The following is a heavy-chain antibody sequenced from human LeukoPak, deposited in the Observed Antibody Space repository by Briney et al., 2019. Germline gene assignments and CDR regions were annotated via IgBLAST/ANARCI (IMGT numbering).Heavy chain of an antibody. D-gene: IGHD6-13*01. Sequence: ASVKVSCKASGYTFTSYGISWVRQAPGQGLEWMGWISAYNGNTNYAQKLQGRVTMTTDTSTSTAYMELRSLRSDDTAVYYCARDSLAAARPKELYYYYYMDVWGKGTTVTVSS. V-gene: IGHV1-18*01. J-gene: IGHJ6*03. CDR2: ISAYNGNT. CDR1: GYTFTSYG. CDR3: ARDSLAAARPKELYYYYYMDV.